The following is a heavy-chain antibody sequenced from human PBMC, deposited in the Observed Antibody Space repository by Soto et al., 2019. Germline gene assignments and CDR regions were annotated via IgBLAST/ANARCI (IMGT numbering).Heavy chain of an antibody. J-gene: IGHJ4*02. Sequence: QVQLVQSGAEVKKSGASVKVSCKASGYTFTSHDINWVRQATGQGLEWMGWMNPNSGNTGYAQKFQGRVTMTSTTSISTAYMELSSLRSEDTAVYYCARWDYGYYARFDYWGQGTLVTVSS. CDR1: GYTFTSHD. CDR3: ARWDYGYYARFDY. CDR2: MNPNSGNT. D-gene: IGHD4-17*01. V-gene: IGHV1-8*01.